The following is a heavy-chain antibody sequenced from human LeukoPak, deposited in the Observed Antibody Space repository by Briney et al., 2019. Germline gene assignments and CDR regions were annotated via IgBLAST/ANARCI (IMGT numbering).Heavy chain of an antibody. Sequence: SETLSLSCAVHGASLSDYYWTWIRQSPEKGLECIGAIDHRGSANYNPSLDSRVTISLDTSKNQFSLNLASVTAADTAVYYCTSLFSASGTFDSWGQGTPVAVSS. CDR2: IDHRGSA. V-gene: IGHV4-34*01. D-gene: IGHD3-10*01. J-gene: IGHJ4*02. CDR1: GASLSDYY. CDR3: TSLFSASGTFDS.